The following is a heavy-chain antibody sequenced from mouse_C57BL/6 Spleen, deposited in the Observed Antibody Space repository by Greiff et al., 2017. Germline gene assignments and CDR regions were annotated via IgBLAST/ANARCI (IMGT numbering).Heavy chain of an antibody. V-gene: IGHV1-59*01. J-gene: IGHJ2*01. D-gene: IGHD3-1*01. CDR3: ARGHRGAFDY. CDR2: IDPSDSYT. Sequence: QVQLQQPGAELVRPGTSVKLSCKASGYTFTSYWMHWVKQRPGQGLEWIGVIDPSDSYTNYNQKFKGKATLTVDTSSSTAYMQLSSLTSEDSAVYYGARGHRGAFDYWGQGTTLTVSS. CDR1: GYTFTSYW.